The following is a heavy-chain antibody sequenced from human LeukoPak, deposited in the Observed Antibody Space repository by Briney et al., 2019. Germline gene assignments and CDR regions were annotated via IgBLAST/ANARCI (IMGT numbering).Heavy chain of an antibody. V-gene: IGHV7-4-1*02. J-gene: IGHJ6*03. D-gene: IGHD3-9*01. Sequence: ASVKVSCKASGYTFTSYGISWVRQAPGQGLEWMGWINTNTGNPTYAQGFTGRFVFSLDTSVSTAYLQISSLKAEDTAVYYCARVKLRYFDWLSYYYYYYMDVWGKGTTVTVSS. CDR2: INTNTGNP. CDR3: ARVKLRYFDWLSYYYYYYMDV. CDR1: GYTFTSYG.